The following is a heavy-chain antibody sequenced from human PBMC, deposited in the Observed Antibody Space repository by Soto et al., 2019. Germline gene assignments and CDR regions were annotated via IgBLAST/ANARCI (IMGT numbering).Heavy chain of an antibody. CDR1: GFTFSGYA. J-gene: IGHJ4*02. CDR3: ARDIGFDYVN. CDR2: ILFDGRNK. D-gene: IGHD3-16*01. V-gene: IGHV3-30*04. Sequence: GGSLRLSCAASGFTFSGYAMHWVRQAPGKGLEWVASILFDGRNKYYADSVKGRFTISRDNSKSTLYLQVNSLRAEDTAVYYCARDIGFDYVNWGQGTLVT.